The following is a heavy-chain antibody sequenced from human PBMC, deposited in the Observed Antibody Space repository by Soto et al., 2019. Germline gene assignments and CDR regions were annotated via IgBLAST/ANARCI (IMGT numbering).Heavy chain of an antibody. J-gene: IGHJ6*02. CDR2: IIPISGTA. CDR1: GGTFSSYA. Sequence: QVQLVQSGAEVKKPGSSVKVSCKASGGTFSSYAISWVRQAPGQGLEWMGGIIPISGTANYAQKFQGRVTITADESTRSAYMELSSPRSEDTAVYYCARSHGSSTSLEIYYYYYYGMDVWGQGTTVTVSS. D-gene: IGHD2-2*01. CDR3: ARSHGSSTSLEIYYYYYYGMDV. V-gene: IGHV1-69*01.